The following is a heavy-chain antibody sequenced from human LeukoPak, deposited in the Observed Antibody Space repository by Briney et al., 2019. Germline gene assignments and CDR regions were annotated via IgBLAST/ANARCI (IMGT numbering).Heavy chain of an antibody. J-gene: IGHJ5*02. CDR3: VRDPSGAEAHTRFDP. Sequence: GGSLRLSCAASGFIFSSYAVRWVRQAPGKGLEWVAMISYDGTNKYYADSVKGRFTISRDNSKKTLYLQMNSLRAEDSAMYYCVRDPSGAEAHTRFDPWGQGTLVTVSS. CDR2: ISYDGTNK. V-gene: IGHV3-30*01. D-gene: IGHD6-19*01. CDR1: GFIFSSYA.